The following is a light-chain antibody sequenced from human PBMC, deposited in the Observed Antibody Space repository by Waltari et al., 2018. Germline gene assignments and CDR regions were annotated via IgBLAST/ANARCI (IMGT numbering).Light chain of an antibody. Sequence: QSALTQPASVSGSPGQSITISCPGTSSDVGSYNLVSWYQQPPGKAPKRMIYEVSKRPSGVSNRFSGSKSGNTASLTISGLQAEDEADYYCCSYAGSSTSVFGTGTKVTVL. J-gene: IGLJ1*01. V-gene: IGLV2-23*02. CDR2: EVS. CDR3: CSYAGSSTSV. CDR1: SSDVGSYNL.